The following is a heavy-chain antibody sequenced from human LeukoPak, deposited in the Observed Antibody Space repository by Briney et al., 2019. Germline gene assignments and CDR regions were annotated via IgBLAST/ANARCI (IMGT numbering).Heavy chain of an antibody. Sequence: PSETLSLTCTVSGGSISSSSYYWGWIRQPPGKGLEWIGSIYYSGSTYYNPSLKSRATISVDTSKNQFSLKLSSVTAADTAVYYCARDSPYVWGSYRPFDYWGQGTLVTVSS. CDR3: ARDSPYVWGSYRPFDY. D-gene: IGHD3-16*02. J-gene: IGHJ4*02. CDR2: IYYSGST. V-gene: IGHV4-39*07. CDR1: GGSISSSSYY.